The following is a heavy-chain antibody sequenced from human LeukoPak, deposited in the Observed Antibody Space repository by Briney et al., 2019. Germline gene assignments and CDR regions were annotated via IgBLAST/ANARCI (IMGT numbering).Heavy chain of an antibody. CDR1: GITLSNYG. D-gene: IGHD3-10*01. CDR3: AKYLGSGTSFDD. Sequence: GGSLRLSCAVSGITLSNYGMSWVRQAPGKGLEWVSSISGSGGSTYYADSVQGRFTISRDNSKNTLYLQMNSLRAEDTAVYYCAKYLGSGTSFDDWGQGTLVTVSS. J-gene: IGHJ4*02. V-gene: IGHV3-23*01. CDR2: ISGSGGST.